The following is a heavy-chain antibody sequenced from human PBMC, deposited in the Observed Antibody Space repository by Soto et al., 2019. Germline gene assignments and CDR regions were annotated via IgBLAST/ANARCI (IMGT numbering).Heavy chain of an antibody. Sequence: QVQLQESGPGLVKPSETLSLTCTVSGGSISSYYWSWIRQPPGKGLEWLGYIYYSGSTNYNPSLKSRVTTSVDTSKNQFSLKVTSVTAADTAVYYCARVSNYGSGSYYKRAFDIWGQGTMVTVSS. CDR3: ARVSNYGSGSYYKRAFDI. V-gene: IGHV4-59*01. CDR1: GGSISSYY. J-gene: IGHJ3*02. D-gene: IGHD3-10*01. CDR2: IYYSGST.